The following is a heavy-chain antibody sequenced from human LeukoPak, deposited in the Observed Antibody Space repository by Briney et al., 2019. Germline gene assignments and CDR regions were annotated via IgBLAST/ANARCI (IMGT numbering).Heavy chain of an antibody. Sequence: SETLSLTCAVYGGSFSGYYWSWIRQPPGKGLEWIGEINHSGSTNYNPSLKSRVTISVDTSKNQFSLKLSSVTAADTAVYYCARDQAVADNNWFDPWGQGTLVTVSS. D-gene: IGHD6-19*01. CDR2: INHSGST. V-gene: IGHV4-34*01. CDR3: ARDQAVADNNWFDP. J-gene: IGHJ5*02. CDR1: GGSFSGYY.